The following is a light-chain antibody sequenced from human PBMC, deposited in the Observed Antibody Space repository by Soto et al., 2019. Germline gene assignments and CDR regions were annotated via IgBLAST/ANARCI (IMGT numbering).Light chain of an antibody. CDR2: LNSDGSH. J-gene: IGLJ1*01. CDR3: QTWGTGIRV. V-gene: IGLV4-69*01. CDR1: SGHSSYA. Sequence: QSVLTQSPSASASLGASVKLTCTLSSGHSSYAIAWHQQQPEKGPRYLMKLNSDGSHSKGDGIPDRFSGSSSGAERYPTTSSLQSEDEADYYCQTWGTGIRVFGTGTKLTVL.